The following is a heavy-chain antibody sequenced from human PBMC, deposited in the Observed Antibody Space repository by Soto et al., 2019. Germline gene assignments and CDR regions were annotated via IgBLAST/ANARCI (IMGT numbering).Heavy chain of an antibody. V-gene: IGHV4-39*01. Sequence: PSETLSLTCTVSGGSISSSSYYWGWIRQPPGKGMERMGSIYYNGSTYYKPYLKSRVTISVDTYKNQKSMKLNSVTAADSAVYYCARLHYDILTDLVLWYFDYWGQGTLVT. CDR2: IYYNGST. D-gene: IGHD3-9*01. CDR3: ARLHYDILTDLVLWYFDY. J-gene: IGHJ4*02. CDR1: GGSISSSSYY.